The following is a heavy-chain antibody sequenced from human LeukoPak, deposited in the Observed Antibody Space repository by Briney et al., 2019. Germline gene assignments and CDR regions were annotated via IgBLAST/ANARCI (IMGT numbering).Heavy chain of an antibody. V-gene: IGHV1-46*01. J-gene: IGHJ6*03. CDR3: ARQRGVPAYYYYYMDV. Sequence: ASVKVSCKASGYTFTSYYVHWVRQAPGQGLEWMGIIDTNSGSTTYAQKFQGRVTMTRDTSTSTVYMELSSLRSEDTAIYYCARQRGVPAYYYYYMDVWGKGTTVTVSS. CDR1: GYTFTSYY. CDR2: IDTNSGST.